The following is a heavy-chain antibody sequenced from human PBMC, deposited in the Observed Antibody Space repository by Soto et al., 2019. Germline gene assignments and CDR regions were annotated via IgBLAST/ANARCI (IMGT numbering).Heavy chain of an antibody. CDR3: AKDIGISSSWYALGGYYYYGMDV. CDR2: ISWNSGSI. D-gene: IGHD6-13*01. V-gene: IGHV3-9*01. J-gene: IGHJ6*02. Sequence: EVQLVESGGGLVQPGRSLRLSCAASGFTFDDYAMHWVRQAPGKGLEWVSGISWNSGSIGYADSVKGRFTISRDNAKNSLYLQMNSLRAEDTALYYCAKDIGISSSWYALGGYYYYGMDVWGQGTTVTVSS. CDR1: GFTFDDYA.